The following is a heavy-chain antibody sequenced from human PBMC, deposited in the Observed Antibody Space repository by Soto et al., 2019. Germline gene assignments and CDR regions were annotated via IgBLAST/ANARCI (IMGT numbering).Heavy chain of an antibody. D-gene: IGHD2-2*02. CDR3: ARDHVVVVPAAIPYYYGMDV. J-gene: IGHJ6*02. Sequence: GGSLGLSCAASGFTFSSYWMHWVRQAPGKGLEWVANIKQDGSEKYYVDSVKGRFTISRDNAKNSLYLQMNSLRAEDTAVYYCARDHVVVVPAAIPYYYGMDVWGQGTTVTVSS. V-gene: IGHV3-7*03. CDR1: GFTFSSYW. CDR2: IKQDGSEK.